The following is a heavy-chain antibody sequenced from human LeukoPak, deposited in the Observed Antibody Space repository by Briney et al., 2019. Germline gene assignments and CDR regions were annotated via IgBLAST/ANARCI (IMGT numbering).Heavy chain of an antibody. D-gene: IGHD3-9*01. CDR1: GLTFSN. Sequence: PGGSLRLSCAASGLTFSNMNWVRQAPGKGLEWVSFISSSSNYIYYTDSVKGRFTISRDNAKNSLFLQMNSLRAEDTAVYYCAREGVRYFDLQWGQGTLVTVSS. CDR3: AREGVRYFDLQ. J-gene: IGHJ4*02. V-gene: IGHV3-21*04. CDR2: ISSSSNYI.